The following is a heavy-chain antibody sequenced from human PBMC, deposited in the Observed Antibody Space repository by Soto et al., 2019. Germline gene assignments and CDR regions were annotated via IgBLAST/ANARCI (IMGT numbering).Heavy chain of an antibody. D-gene: IGHD2-2*01. Sequence: RASVKGSCKTSGYTFVSYGINWVRQAPGQGLEWMGWISPGSGNIIYAQKFQGRVTLTTDTSTSTVFMDLRSLRFDDTAVYYCARVLMCTSSPDSWFDPRGQGTLVTVSS. CDR2: ISPGSGNI. CDR3: ARVLMCTSSPDSWFDP. V-gene: IGHV1-18*01. J-gene: IGHJ5*02. CDR1: GYTFVSYG.